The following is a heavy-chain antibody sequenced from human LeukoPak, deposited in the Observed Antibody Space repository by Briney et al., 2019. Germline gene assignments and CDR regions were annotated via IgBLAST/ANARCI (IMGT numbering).Heavy chain of an antibody. CDR1: GGTFSSYA. CDR3: ARAALDTAVAPVDP. J-gene: IGHJ5*02. Sequence: SVKVSCKASGGTFSSYAISWVRQAPGQGLEWMGRIIPIFGTANYAQKFQGRATITTDESTSTAYMELSSLRSEDTAVYYCARAALDTAVAPVDPWGQGTLVTVSS. V-gene: IGHV1-69*05. D-gene: IGHD5-18*01. CDR2: IIPIFGTA.